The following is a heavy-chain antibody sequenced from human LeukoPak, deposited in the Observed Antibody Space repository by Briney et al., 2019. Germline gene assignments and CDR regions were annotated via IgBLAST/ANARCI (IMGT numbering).Heavy chain of an antibody. Sequence: SETLSLTCAVYGGSFSGYFWSWIRQPPGKGLEWIGEINHSGSTNYNPSLKSRVTISVDTSKNQFSLKLSSVTAADTAVYYCARVLGSSSWYRGVYFDYWGQGTLVTVSS. V-gene: IGHV4-34*01. CDR2: INHSGST. J-gene: IGHJ4*02. D-gene: IGHD6-13*01. CDR3: ARVLGSSSWYRGVYFDY. CDR1: GGSFSGYF.